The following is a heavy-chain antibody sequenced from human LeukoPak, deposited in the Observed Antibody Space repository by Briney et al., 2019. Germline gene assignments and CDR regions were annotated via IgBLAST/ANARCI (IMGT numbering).Heavy chain of an antibody. CDR2: INHSGST. V-gene: IGHV4-34*01. D-gene: IGHD2-15*01. CDR3: ARETGYCSGGSCYSSWFDP. J-gene: IGHJ5*02. CDR1: GGSFSGYY. Sequence: SETLPLTRAVYGGSFSGYYWSWIRQPPGKGLEWIGEINHSGSTNYNPSLKSRVTISVDTSKNQFSLKLSSVTAADTAVYYCARETGYCSGGSCYSSWFDPWGQGTLVTVSS.